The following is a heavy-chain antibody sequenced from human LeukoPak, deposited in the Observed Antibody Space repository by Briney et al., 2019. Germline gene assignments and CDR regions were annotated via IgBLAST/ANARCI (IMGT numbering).Heavy chain of an antibody. CDR3: ARRVRSTEYFQH. J-gene: IGHJ1*01. D-gene: IGHD1-1*01. CDR2: IHSTGTT. Sequence: PSETLSLTCFVSGASISRHYWTWMRHTPGQGLHWIGYIHSTGTTNYNPSLKSRVTISVDTSKNQFSLKLSSVTAADTAVYYCARRVRSTEYFQHWGQGTLVTVSS. V-gene: IGHV4-4*08. CDR1: GASISRHY.